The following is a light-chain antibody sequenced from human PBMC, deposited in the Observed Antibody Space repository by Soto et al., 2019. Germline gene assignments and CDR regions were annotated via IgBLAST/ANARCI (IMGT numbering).Light chain of an antibody. Sequence: QSVLTHAPSVSGAPRQRVTISRTESSSNIGAGYDVHWYQKVPGTAPKLLIYGNNNRPSGVPDRFSGSKSGTSASLAITGLQAEDEADYYCQSYDSSLSAPYVFGTGTKVTVL. V-gene: IGLV1-40*01. J-gene: IGLJ1*01. CDR2: GNN. CDR1: SSNIGAGYD. CDR3: QSYDSSLSAPYV.